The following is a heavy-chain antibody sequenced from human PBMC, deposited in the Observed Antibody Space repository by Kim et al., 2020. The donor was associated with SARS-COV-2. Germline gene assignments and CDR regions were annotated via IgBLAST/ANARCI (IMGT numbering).Heavy chain of an antibody. V-gene: IGHV1-18*01. J-gene: IGHJ5*02. Sequence: ASVKVSCKASGYTFTSYGISWVRQAPGQGLEWMGWISAYNGNTNYAQKLQGRVTMTTDTSTSTAYMELRSLRSDDTAVYYCARDLVDIVVVVAATGGTPDGPINWFDPWGQGTLVTVSS. CDR1: GYTFTSYG. D-gene: IGHD2-15*01. CDR2: ISAYNGNT. CDR3: ARDLVDIVVVVAATGGTPDGPINWFDP.